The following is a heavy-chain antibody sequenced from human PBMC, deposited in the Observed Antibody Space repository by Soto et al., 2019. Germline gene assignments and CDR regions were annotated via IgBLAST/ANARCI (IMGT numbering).Heavy chain of an antibody. CDR3: AKDRSVAGTAGLYDY. Sequence: GGSLRLSCAASGFTFSSYAMSWVRQAPGKGLEWVSAISGSGGSTYYADSVKGRFTISRDNSKNTLYLQMNSLRAEDTAVYYCAKDRSVAGTAGLYDYWGQGTLVTVSS. CDR2: ISGSGGST. V-gene: IGHV3-23*01. D-gene: IGHD6-19*01. J-gene: IGHJ4*02. CDR1: GFTFSSYA.